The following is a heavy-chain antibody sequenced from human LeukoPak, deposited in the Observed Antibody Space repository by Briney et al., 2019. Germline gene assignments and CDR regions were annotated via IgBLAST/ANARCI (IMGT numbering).Heavy chain of an antibody. Sequence: PGGSLRLSCAASGFTFSCYAMSWVRQAPGKGLEWVSAISGSGGSTYYADSVKGRFTISRDNSKNTLYLQMNSLRAEDTAVYYCAKVASSGFLTTDYYMDVWGKGTTVTVSS. CDR1: GFTFSCYA. CDR3: AKVASSGFLTTDYYMDV. V-gene: IGHV3-23*01. CDR2: ISGSGGST. D-gene: IGHD3-22*01. J-gene: IGHJ6*03.